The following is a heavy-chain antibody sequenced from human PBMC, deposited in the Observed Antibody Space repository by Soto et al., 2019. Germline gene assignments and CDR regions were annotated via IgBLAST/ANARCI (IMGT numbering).Heavy chain of an antibody. J-gene: IGHJ3*02. CDR3: ATEGVQYYYDSSGPSESDAFDI. Sequence: ASVEVSCKASGYTFTSYGISWVRQAPGQGLEWMGWISAYNGNTNYAQKLQGRVTMTTDTSTSTAYMELRSLRSDDTAVYYCATEGVQYYYDSSGPSESDAFDIWGQGTMVTVSS. V-gene: IGHV1-18*01. D-gene: IGHD3-22*01. CDR2: ISAYNGNT. CDR1: GYTFTSYG.